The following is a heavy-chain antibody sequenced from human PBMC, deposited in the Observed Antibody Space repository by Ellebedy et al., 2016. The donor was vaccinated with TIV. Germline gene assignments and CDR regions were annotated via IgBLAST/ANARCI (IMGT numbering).Heavy chain of an antibody. Sequence: SETLSLTXAVYGGSFSGYYWSWIRQPPGKGLEWIGEINHSGSTNYNPSLKSRVTISVDTSKNQFSLKLSSVTAADTAVYYCARVSSARGYYGMDVWGQGTTVTVSS. CDR3: ARVSSARGYYGMDV. D-gene: IGHD3-10*01. CDR2: INHSGST. CDR1: GGSFSGYY. J-gene: IGHJ6*02. V-gene: IGHV4-34*01.